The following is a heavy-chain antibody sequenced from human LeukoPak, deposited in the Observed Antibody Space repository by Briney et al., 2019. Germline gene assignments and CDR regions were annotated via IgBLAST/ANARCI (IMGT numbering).Heavy chain of an antibody. J-gene: IGHJ3*02. D-gene: IGHD5-12*01. CDR1: GFTFSSYS. CDR2: ISGSGGRT. V-gene: IGHV3-23*01. CDR3: ARDLRPYSGYDNLAFDI. Sequence: GGSLRLSCAASGFTFSSYSMNWVRQAPGKGLEWVSSISGSGGRTYYADSVKGRFTISRDNSKNTLYLQMNSLRPEDTAVYYCARDLRPYSGYDNLAFDIWGQGTMVTVSS.